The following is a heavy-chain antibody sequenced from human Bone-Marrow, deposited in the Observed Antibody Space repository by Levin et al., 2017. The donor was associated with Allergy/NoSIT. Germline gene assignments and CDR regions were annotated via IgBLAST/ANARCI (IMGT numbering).Heavy chain of an antibody. D-gene: IGHD4-17*01. J-gene: IGHJ4*02. Sequence: PTGGSLRLSCAASGFTFSSYWMHWVRQAPGKGLVWVSRINSDGSSTSYADSVKGRFTISRDNAKNTLYLQMNSLRAEDTAVYYCARVLGYGDRRDHPKVDYWGQGTLVTVSS. CDR3: ARVLGYGDRRDHPKVDY. V-gene: IGHV3-74*01. CDR2: INSDGSST. CDR1: GFTFSSYW.